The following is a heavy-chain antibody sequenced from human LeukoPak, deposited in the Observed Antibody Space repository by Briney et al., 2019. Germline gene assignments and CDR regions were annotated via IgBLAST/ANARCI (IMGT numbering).Heavy chain of an antibody. CDR2: ISYDGSNK. V-gene: IGHV3-30*04. CDR1: GFTFSSYA. D-gene: IGHD6-19*01. CDR3: VRQESIAVAGTGFGY. J-gene: IGHJ4*02. Sequence: GGSLRLSCAASGFTFSSYAMHWVRQAPGKGLEWVAVISYDGSNKYYADSVKGRFTISRDNAKNSLYLQMSSLRAEDTAVYYCVRQESIAVAGTGFGYWGQGTLVTVSS.